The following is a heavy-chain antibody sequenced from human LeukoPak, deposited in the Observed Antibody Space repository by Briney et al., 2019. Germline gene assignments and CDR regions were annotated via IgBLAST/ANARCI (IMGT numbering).Heavy chain of an antibody. J-gene: IGHJ6*02. CDR1: GFTFSNYW. Sequence: GGSLRLSCAASGFTFSNYWMTWVRQAPGKGLEWVANINRDGSERYYVDSVKGRFTISRDDAKSSLYLQMNSLRAEDTAVYYCGRRNAMDVWGQGTTVIVFS. V-gene: IGHV3-7*03. CDR2: INRDGSER. CDR3: GRRNAMDV.